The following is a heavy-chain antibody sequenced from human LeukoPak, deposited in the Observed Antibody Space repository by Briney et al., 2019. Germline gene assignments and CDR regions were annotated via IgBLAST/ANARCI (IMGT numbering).Heavy chain of an antibody. Sequence: SETLSLTCTVSGGSISSSSYYWGWIRQPPGKGLEWIGSIYYSGSTNYNPSLKSRVTISVDTSKNQFSLKLSSVTAADTAVYYCARHARRSTMVRGVTLGYYFDYWGQGTLVTVSS. J-gene: IGHJ4*02. CDR1: GGSISSSSYY. CDR3: ARHARRSTMVRGVTLGYYFDY. CDR2: IYYSGST. D-gene: IGHD3-10*01. V-gene: IGHV4-39*01.